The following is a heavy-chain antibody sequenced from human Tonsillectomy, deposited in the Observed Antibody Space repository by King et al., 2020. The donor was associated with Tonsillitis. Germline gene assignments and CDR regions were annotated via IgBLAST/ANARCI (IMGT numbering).Heavy chain of an antibody. J-gene: IGHJ4*02. CDR3: AGVYCSGGSCYDDGNYFDY. CDR2: ISSSSSYI. Sequence: VQLVESGGGLVKPGGSLRLSCAASGFIFSSYSMNWVRQAPGKGLEWVSSISSSSSYIYYADSVKGRFTISRDNAKNSLYLQMNGLRAEDTAMYYCAGVYCSGGSCYDDGNYFDYWGQGTLVTVSS. D-gene: IGHD2-15*01. CDR1: GFIFSSYS. V-gene: IGHV3-21*01.